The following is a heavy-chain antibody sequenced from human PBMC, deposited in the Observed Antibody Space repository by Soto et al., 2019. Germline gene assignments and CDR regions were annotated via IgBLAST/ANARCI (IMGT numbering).Heavy chain of an antibody. J-gene: IGHJ4*02. D-gene: IGHD5-12*01. CDR2: INHSGST. CDR3: ARERVATREFDY. Sequence: SETLSLTCAVYGGSFSGYYWSWIRQPPGKGLVWIGEINHSGSTNYNPSLKSRVTISVDTSKNQFSLKLSSVTAADTAVYYCARERVATREFDYWGQGTLVTVSS. V-gene: IGHV4-34*01. CDR1: GGSFSGYY.